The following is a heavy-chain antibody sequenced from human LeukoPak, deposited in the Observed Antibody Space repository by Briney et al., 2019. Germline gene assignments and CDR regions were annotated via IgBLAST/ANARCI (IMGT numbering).Heavy chain of an antibody. D-gene: IGHD5-12*01. J-gene: IGHJ4*02. CDR1: GYTFTGYY. V-gene: IGHV1-2*02. CDR3: ARDPVGLVATITNYFDY. Sequence: GASVKVSCKASGYTFTGYYMHWVRQAPGQGLEWMGWISPNSGGTNYAQKFQGRVTMTRDTSISTAYMELSRLRSDDTAVYYCARDPVGLVATITNYFDYWGQGTLVTVSS. CDR2: ISPNSGGT.